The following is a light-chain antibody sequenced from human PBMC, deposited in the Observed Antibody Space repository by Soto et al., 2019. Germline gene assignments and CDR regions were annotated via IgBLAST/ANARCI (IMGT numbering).Light chain of an antibody. CDR3: QQSYSTLPFT. V-gene: IGKV1-39*01. J-gene: IGKJ5*01. Sequence: DIQMTQSPSSLSASVGDRVTIACRASQTIGTYLSWYQQKPGKAPKLLIYAASTLQSGVPSRFSGSGSGTDFTLTITTLQPDDFATYYCQQSYSTLPFTFGQGTRLEIK. CDR2: AAS. CDR1: QTIGTY.